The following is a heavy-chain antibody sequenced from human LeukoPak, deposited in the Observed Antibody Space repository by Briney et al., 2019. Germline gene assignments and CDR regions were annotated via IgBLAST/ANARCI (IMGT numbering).Heavy chain of an antibody. D-gene: IGHD6-13*01. Sequence: GGSLRLSCAGSGFTFSSYDMHWVRQAAGKGLEWVAGIDTAGVTYYPGSVRGRFTISRENAKNSFFLQMNSLRAEDTAVYYCARDPSRSAGPIDYWGQGTLVTVSS. J-gene: IGHJ4*02. CDR1: GFTFSSYD. V-gene: IGHV3-13*01. CDR3: ARDPSRSAGPIDY. CDR2: IDTAGVT.